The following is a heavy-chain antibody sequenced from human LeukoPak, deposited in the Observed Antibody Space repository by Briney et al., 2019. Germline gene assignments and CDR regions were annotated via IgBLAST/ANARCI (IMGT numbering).Heavy chain of an antibody. Sequence: PGGSLRLSCAASGFTFSRSWMHWVRQAPGKGLEWVSAISGSGGSTYYADSVKGRFTISRDNSKNTLYLQMNSLRAEDTAVYYCAPRYYYGSGSSREFHFDYWGQGTLVTVSS. V-gene: IGHV3-23*01. CDR1: GFTFSRSW. D-gene: IGHD3-10*01. CDR2: ISGSGGST. CDR3: APRYYYGSGSSREFHFDY. J-gene: IGHJ4*02.